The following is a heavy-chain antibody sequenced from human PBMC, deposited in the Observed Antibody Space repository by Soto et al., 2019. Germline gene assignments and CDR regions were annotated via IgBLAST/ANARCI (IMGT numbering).Heavy chain of an antibody. CDR2: IGRST. D-gene: IGHD6-19*01. CDR1: GFTFSSHS. CDR3: VKIAEAVAGTVYGY. Sequence: GSLILSCAASGFTFSSHSMVWVVQAPGKGLDWVSAIGRSTYYADSVKGRFTISRDNSKNTLYLQMNSLRAEDTAVYYCVKIAEAVAGTVYGYWGQGTLVTVS. V-gene: IGHV3-23*01. J-gene: IGHJ4*02.